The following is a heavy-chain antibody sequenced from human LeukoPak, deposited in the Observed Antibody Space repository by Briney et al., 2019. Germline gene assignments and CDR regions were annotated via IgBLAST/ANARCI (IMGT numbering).Heavy chain of an antibody. Sequence: GASVKVSCKASGYTFTSYFMHWVRQAPGQGLEWMGIINPSGGSTSYAQKFQGRVTMTEDTSTDTAYMELSSLRSEDTAVYYCATEEVGATSKRPFDAFDIWGQGTMVTVSS. CDR2: INPSGGST. CDR3: ATEEVGATSKRPFDAFDI. D-gene: IGHD1-26*01. J-gene: IGHJ3*02. CDR1: GYTFTSYF. V-gene: IGHV1-46*01.